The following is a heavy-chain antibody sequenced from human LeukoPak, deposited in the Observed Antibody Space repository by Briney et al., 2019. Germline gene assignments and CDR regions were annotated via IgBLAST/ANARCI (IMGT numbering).Heavy chain of an antibody. CDR3: ARGGPLTGDYAFDI. Sequence: SETLSLTCTISGGSISTYYWSWVRQPPGKGLEWIGRIYNSGSTNYNPSLKSRVTISVDTSKNQFSLKLSSVTAADTAVYYCARGGPLTGDYAFDIWGQGTMVTVSS. V-gene: IGHV4-59*01. D-gene: IGHD7-27*01. CDR2: IYNSGST. CDR1: GGSISTYY. J-gene: IGHJ3*02.